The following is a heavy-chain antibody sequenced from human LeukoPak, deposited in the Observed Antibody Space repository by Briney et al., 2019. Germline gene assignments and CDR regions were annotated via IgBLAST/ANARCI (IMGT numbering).Heavy chain of an antibody. J-gene: IGHJ4*02. D-gene: IGHD3-9*01. CDR1: GYTFTGYY. Sequence: GASVKVSCKASGYTFTGYYMHWVRQAPGQGLEWMGWINPNSGGTNYAQKFQGRVTMTRDTSISTAYMELSRLRSDDTAVYYCATDRAVNILTGYFDYWGQGTLVTVSS. CDR3: ATDRAVNILTGYFDY. V-gene: IGHV1-2*02. CDR2: INPNSGGT.